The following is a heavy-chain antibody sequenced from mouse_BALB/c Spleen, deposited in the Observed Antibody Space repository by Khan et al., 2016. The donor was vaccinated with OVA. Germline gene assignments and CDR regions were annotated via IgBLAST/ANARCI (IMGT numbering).Heavy chain of an antibody. Sequence: QVQLKQSGAELARPGASVKLSCKASGYTFTDYYINWMRQRTGQGLEWIGEIYPGSDNTYYNEKFKGKATLTADKSSSTAYMQLSSLTSEDSAVYFCAREWAAWFPYWGQGTLVTGSA. CDR1: GYTFTDYY. J-gene: IGHJ3*01. CDR2: IYPGSDNT. CDR3: AREWAAWFPY. V-gene: IGHV1-77*01.